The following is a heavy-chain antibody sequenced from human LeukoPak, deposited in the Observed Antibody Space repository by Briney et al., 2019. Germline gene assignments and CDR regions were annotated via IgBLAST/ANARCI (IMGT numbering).Heavy chain of an antibody. Sequence: PSETLSLTCTVSGGSVSSYYWSWIRQPPGKGLEWIGYIYYSGSTNYNPFLKSRVTISVDTSKNQFSLKLSSVTAADTAVYYCARHEGAEDGRGFVRWGQGTLVTVSS. CDR3: ARHEGAEDGRGFVR. J-gene: IGHJ4*02. CDR2: IYYSGST. CDR1: GGSVSSYY. D-gene: IGHD5-24*01. V-gene: IGHV4-59*08.